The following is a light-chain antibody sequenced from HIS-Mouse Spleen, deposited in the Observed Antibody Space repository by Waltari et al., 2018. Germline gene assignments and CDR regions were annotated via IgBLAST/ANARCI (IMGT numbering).Light chain of an antibody. CDR3: QSYDSSLSGVV. CDR2: GNS. Sequence: QSVLTQPPSVSGAPGQRVTISCTGSSSNIRAGSDVHWYPQLPGTAPKLLIYGNSNRPSGVPDRFSGSKSGTSASLAITGLQAEDEADYYCQSYDSSLSGVVFGGGTKLTVL. J-gene: IGLJ2*01. V-gene: IGLV1-40*01. CDR1: SSNIRAGSD.